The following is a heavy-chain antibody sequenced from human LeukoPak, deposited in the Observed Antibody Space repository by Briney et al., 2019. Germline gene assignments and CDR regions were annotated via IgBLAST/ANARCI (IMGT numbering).Heavy chain of an antibody. CDR1: GFIFSSYW. D-gene: IGHD1-26*01. J-gene: IGHJ4*02. V-gene: IGHV3-7*01. Sequence: AGGSLRLSCAGSGFIFSSYWMSWVRQAPGKWLEWVANIKRDGNEKYYGDSVKGRFTISRDNAKNLLYLQMNSLRVEDTAVYHCARDEGGSYSFDYWGQGTLVTVSS. CDR2: IKRDGNEK. CDR3: ARDEGGSYSFDY.